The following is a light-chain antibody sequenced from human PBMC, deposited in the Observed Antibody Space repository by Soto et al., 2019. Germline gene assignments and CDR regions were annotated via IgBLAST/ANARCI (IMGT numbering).Light chain of an antibody. Sequence: EIVLTQSAGTVSLSPGERATLSGMASQSVSNNYLAWYQQKPGQAPRLLIYGASNRAAGIPDRFSGSGSGTDFTLTISSLEPEDFAVYYCQQYGSLGTFGQGAMV. J-gene: IGKJ1*01. CDR2: GAS. CDR1: QSVSNNY. V-gene: IGKV3-20*01. CDR3: QQYGSLGT.